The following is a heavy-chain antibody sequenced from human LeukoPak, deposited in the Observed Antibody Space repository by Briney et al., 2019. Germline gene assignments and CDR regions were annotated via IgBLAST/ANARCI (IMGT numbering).Heavy chain of an antibody. CDR3: ARSGYDSSGSRAFDI. Sequence: ASVKVSCKASGYTCTSYYMHGVRQAPGQGLEWMGRINPTSGSTSYAQKFQGRVTMTRDTSTSTVYMELSSLRSEDTAVYYCARSGYDSSGSRAFDIWGQGTMVTVSS. J-gene: IGHJ3*02. CDR2: INPTSGST. D-gene: IGHD3-22*01. V-gene: IGHV1-46*01. CDR1: GYTCTSYY.